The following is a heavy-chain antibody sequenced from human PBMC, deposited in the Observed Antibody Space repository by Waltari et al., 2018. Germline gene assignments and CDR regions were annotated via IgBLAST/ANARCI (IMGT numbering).Heavy chain of an antibody. CDR2: ISYDGSNK. V-gene: IGHV3-30-3*01. CDR1: GFTFSSYA. CDR3: ARPGIAAAGTMGAFDI. D-gene: IGHD6-13*01. J-gene: IGHJ3*02. Sequence: VQLVESGGGVVQPGRSLRLSCAASGFTFSSYAMHWVRQAPGKGLEWVAVISYDGSNKYYADSVKGRFTISRDNSKNTLYLQMNSLRAEDTAVYYCARPGIAAAGTMGAFDIWGQGTMVTVSS.